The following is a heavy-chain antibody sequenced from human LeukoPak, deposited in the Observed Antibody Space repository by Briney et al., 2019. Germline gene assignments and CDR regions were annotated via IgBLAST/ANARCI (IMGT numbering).Heavy chain of an antibody. CDR1: GGSISSGGYS. CDR3: ARELRYLNYYDSSGYLDY. V-gene: IGHV4-30-2*01. Sequence: SQTLSLTCAVSGGSISSGGYSWSWIRQPPGKGLEWIGYIYHSGSTYYNPSLKSRVTISVDTSKNQFSLKLSSVTAADTAVYYCARELRYLNYYDSSGYLDYWGQGTLVTVSS. J-gene: IGHJ4*02. D-gene: IGHD3-22*01. CDR2: IYHSGST.